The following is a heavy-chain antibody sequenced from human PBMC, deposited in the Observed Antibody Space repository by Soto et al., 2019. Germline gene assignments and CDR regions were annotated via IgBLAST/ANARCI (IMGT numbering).Heavy chain of an antibody. CDR2: ISYDGSDE. D-gene: IGHD4-17*01. Sequence: QVQLVESGGGVVQPGRSLRLSCEASGFTFSSYGMHWVRQAPGKGLEWVAVISYDGSDEYYADSVKGRFTISRDSSKNTLYLQMNSLRTEDTAVYYCAKPAAGDRGDDYYYTMGLWGEGSTVTVSS. J-gene: IGHJ6*04. V-gene: IGHV3-30*18. CDR3: AKPAAGDRGDDYYYTMGL. CDR1: GFTFSSYG.